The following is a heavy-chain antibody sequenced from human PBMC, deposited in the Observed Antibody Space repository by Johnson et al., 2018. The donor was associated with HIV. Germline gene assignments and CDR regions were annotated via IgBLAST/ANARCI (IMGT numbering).Heavy chain of an antibody. CDR2: IYSDGTT. D-gene: IGHD1-26*01. Sequence: VQLVESGGGLVKPGGSLRLSCAASGFSVRTNYMSWVRQAPGKGLEWVSVIYSDGTTSFAQSVKGRFSISRDVSKNILYLQMHSLRTEDTAYYYCARDLPGIYDAFDLWGQGTNVTSSS. CDR1: GFSVRTNY. V-gene: IGHV3-53*01. J-gene: IGHJ3*01. CDR3: ARDLPGIYDAFDL.